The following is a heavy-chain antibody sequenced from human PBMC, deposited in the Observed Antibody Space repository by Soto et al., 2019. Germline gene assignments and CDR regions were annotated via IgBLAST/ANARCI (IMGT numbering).Heavy chain of an antibody. J-gene: IGHJ6*02. CDR1: GGSISSGGYS. Sequence: QLQLQESGSGLVKPSQTLSLTCALSGGSISSGGYSWSWIRQPPGKGLERIGYIYHSGSTYYNPCFKSRVTISVDRSKNQLSLKLRFVTAADTAVYYCARGVVAALYGSDVWGQGTTVTLSS. CDR3: ARGVVAALYGSDV. V-gene: IGHV4-30-2*01. D-gene: IGHD2-15*01. CDR2: IYHSGST.